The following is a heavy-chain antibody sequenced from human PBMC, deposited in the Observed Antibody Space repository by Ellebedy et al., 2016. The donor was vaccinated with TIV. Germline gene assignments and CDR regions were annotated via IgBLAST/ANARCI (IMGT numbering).Heavy chain of an antibody. V-gene: IGHV4-59*01. CDR1: GGSINSYY. CDR3: ARRRRGHDWSDAGLDN. Sequence: MPSETLSLTCTVSGGSINSYYWNWIRLPPGKGLEWIGYIFSSGSTNYSPSLKSRVTMSVDMSKNQFSLKLNSVTAADTAVYYCARRRRGHDWSDAGLDNWGQGTLVTVSS. D-gene: IGHD1-1*01. CDR2: IFSSGST. J-gene: IGHJ4*02.